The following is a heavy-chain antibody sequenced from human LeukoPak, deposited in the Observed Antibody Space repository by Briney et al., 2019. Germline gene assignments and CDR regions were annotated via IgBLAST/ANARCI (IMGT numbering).Heavy chain of an antibody. Sequence: AGGSLRLSCAASGFTFSSYAMPWVRQAPGKGLEYVSAISSNGGSTYYANSVKGRFTISRDNSKNTLYLQMGSLRAEDMAVYYCARGIKVDTFYYFDYWGQGTLVTVSS. CDR3: ARGIKVDTFYYFDY. CDR2: ISSNGGST. J-gene: IGHJ4*02. V-gene: IGHV3-64*01. D-gene: IGHD5-18*01. CDR1: GFTFSSYA.